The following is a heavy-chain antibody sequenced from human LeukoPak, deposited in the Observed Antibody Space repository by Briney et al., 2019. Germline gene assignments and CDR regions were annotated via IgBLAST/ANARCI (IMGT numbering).Heavy chain of an antibody. CDR3: ARVGPATAGRAFDY. J-gene: IGHJ4*02. CDR2: INPSGGST. D-gene: IGHD6-13*01. Sequence: ASVKVSCKASGGTFSSYAISWVRQAPGQGLEWMGIINPSGGSTSYAQKFQGRVTMTRDTSTSTVYMELSSLRSEDTAVYYCARVGPATAGRAFDYWGQGTLVTVSS. V-gene: IGHV1-46*01. CDR1: GGTFSSYA.